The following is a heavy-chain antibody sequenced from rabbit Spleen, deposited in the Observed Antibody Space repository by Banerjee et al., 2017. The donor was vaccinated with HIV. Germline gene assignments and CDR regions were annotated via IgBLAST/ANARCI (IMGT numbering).Heavy chain of an antibody. Sequence: QQQLEESGGGLVTPGGNLTLTCTASGFDFSSYWMSWVRQAPGKGLEWIGYIDPFFGITYYAAWVNGRFTISSHNAQNTLYLQLNSLTVADTATYFCVRSAYVSGSAFYGYFNLWGPGTLVTVS. D-gene: IGHD1-1*01. V-gene: IGHV1S43*01. CDR1: GFDFSSYW. CDR2: IDPFFGIT. J-gene: IGHJ4*01. CDR3: VRSAYVSGSAFYGYFNL.